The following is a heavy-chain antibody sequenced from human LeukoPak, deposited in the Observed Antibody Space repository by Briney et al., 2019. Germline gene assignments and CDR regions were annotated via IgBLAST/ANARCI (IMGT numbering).Heavy chain of an antibody. D-gene: IGHD4-17*01. V-gene: IGHV3-7*01. CDR1: GFIFSTYW. CDR3: ARGHYADYA. CDR2: INQDGGEE. Sequence: GGSLRLSCAASGFIFSTYWMNWVRQAPGKGLEWVASINQDGGEEYYVDSVKGRFTISRDNAKNSLYVEMSSLRGDDTAVYYCARGHYADYAWGQGTLVTVSS. J-gene: IGHJ5*02.